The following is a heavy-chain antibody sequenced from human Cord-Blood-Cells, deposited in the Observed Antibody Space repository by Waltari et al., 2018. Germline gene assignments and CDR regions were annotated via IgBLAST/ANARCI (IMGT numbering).Heavy chain of an antibody. D-gene: IGHD2-15*01. Sequence: QVQLVQSGAEVKKPGASVKVSCKASGYTFTSYGISWVRQAPGQGLEWMGWISAYNGNTNHEQKLQGRVTRTTDTSTSTAYMELRSLRSDDTAVYYCARDLGGCSGGSCYSENWFDPWGQGTLVTVSS. CDR2: ISAYNGNT. CDR1: GYTFTSYG. V-gene: IGHV1-18*01. J-gene: IGHJ5*02. CDR3: ARDLGGCSGGSCYSENWFDP.